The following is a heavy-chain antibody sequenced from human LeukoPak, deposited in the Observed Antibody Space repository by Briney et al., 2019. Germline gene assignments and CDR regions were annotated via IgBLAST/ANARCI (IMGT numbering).Heavy chain of an antibody. V-gene: IGHV3-30*02. CDR1: GFTFRNYD. CDR2: IRSDGSNK. J-gene: IGHJ4*02. Sequence: GGSLRLSCAASGFTFRNYDMHWVRQTPGKGLEWVAFIRSDGSNKYYADSVEGRFTISRDNSKNTLYLQMNSLRAEDTAVYYCARVTGAYWGQGTLVTVSS. D-gene: IGHD3-10*01. CDR3: ARVTGAY.